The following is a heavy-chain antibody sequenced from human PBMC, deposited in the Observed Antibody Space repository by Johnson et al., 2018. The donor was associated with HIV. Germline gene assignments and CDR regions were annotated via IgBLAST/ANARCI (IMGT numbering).Heavy chain of an antibody. CDR2: SRRKVNSYTT. J-gene: IGHJ3*02. CDR1: GFNFSDHY. D-gene: IGHD2-2*01. CDR3: AKDNIPYCSSTSCPASAFDI. V-gene: IGHV3-72*01. Sequence: VQLVESGGGLVEPGGSLRLSCAASGFNFSDHYMDWVRQAPGRGLEWVGRSRRKVNSYTTEYAASVKGRFTISRDDSKNSLYLQMNILRAEDTALYYCAKDNIPYCSSTSCPASAFDIWGQGTMVTVSS.